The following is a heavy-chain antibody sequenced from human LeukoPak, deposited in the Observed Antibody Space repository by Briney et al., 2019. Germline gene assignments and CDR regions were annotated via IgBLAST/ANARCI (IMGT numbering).Heavy chain of an antibody. Sequence: GGSLRLSCAASGFSSSDYWMHWVRHAPGKGLVWVSRMNSDGTITNYADSVKGRFTISRDNAKNTLYLQMNSLRAEDTAVYYCARGRGPYGWFDPWGQGTLVTVSS. D-gene: IGHD3-10*01. CDR1: GFSSSDYW. CDR3: ARGRGPYGWFDP. V-gene: IGHV3-74*01. J-gene: IGHJ5*02. CDR2: MNSDGTIT.